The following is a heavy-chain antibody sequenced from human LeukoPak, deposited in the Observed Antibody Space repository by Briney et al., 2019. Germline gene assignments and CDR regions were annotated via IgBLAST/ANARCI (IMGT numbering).Heavy chain of an antibody. CDR2: ISYDGSNK. J-gene: IGHJ3*02. Sequence: GSLRLSCSASGFTFSSFAMHWVRPAPGKGLEWVAVISYDGSNKYYADSVKGRFTISRDNSKNTLYLQMNSLRAEDTAVYYCARETGIWGQGTMVTVSS. V-gene: IGHV3-30-3*01. CDR1: GFTFSSFA. CDR3: ARETGI.